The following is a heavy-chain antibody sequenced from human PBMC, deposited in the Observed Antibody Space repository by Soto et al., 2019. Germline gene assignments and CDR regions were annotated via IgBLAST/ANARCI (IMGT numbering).Heavy chain of an antibody. CDR1: GYTFTSYG. J-gene: IGHJ4*02. CDR3: AATDYYDSSGYPAPSGY. Sequence: APVKVSCKASGYTFTSYGISWVRQAPGQGLEWMGWISAYNGNTNYAQKLQGRVTMTTDTSTSTAYMELRSLRSDDTAVYYCAATDYYDSSGYPAPSGYWGQGTLVTVSS. CDR2: ISAYNGNT. V-gene: IGHV1-18*01. D-gene: IGHD3-22*01.